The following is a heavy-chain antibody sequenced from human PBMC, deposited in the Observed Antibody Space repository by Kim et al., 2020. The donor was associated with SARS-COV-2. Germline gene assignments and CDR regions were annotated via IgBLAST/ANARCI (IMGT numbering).Heavy chain of an antibody. D-gene: IGHD6-6*01. J-gene: IGHJ3*02. Sequence: AQKCQGRVTMTRDTSTSTVYMELGSLRSEDTAVYYCARSDSSSSNAFDIWGQGTMVTVSS. V-gene: IGHV1-46*01. CDR3: ARSDSSSSNAFDI.